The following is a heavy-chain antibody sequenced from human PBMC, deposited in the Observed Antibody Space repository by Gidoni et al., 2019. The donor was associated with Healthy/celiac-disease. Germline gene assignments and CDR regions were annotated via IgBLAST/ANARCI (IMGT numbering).Heavy chain of an antibody. J-gene: IGHJ4*02. V-gene: IGHV3-21*01. Sequence: CAASGFTFSSYSMHWVRQAPGKGLEWVSSISSSSSYIYYADSVKGRFTISRDNAKNSLYLQMNSLRAEDTAVYYCARELAYDSSGFSFDYWGQGTLVTVSS. CDR3: ARELAYDSSGFSFDY. D-gene: IGHD3-22*01. CDR1: GFTFSSYS. CDR2: ISSSSSYI.